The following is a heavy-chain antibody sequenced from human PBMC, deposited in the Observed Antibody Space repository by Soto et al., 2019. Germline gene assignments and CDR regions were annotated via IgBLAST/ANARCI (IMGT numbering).Heavy chain of an antibody. CDR3: ASRWATSFDF. D-gene: IGHD6-13*01. CDR1: GGSISSYY. J-gene: IGHJ4*02. CDR2: SYYSGRT. Sequence: QVQLQESGPGLVKPSETLSLTCTVSGGSISSYYWSWIRQPTGKGLEWIGHSYYSGRTDYDTSLNSRVTISVDTSKNQFTLQLSSVTAADTAVYYCASRWATSFDFWGQGTLVSVSS. V-gene: IGHV4-59*01.